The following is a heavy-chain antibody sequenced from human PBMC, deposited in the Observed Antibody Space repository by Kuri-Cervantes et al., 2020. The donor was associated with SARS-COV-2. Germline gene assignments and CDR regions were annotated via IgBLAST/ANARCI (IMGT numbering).Heavy chain of an antibody. V-gene: IGHV3-30*02. J-gene: IGHJ4*02. Sequence: GGSLRLSCAASGFTFSSYGMHWVRQAPGKWLVWVAFIRYDGSNKYYAASVKCRFTISRDNSKNTLYLQMNSLRAEDTAVYYCAGLYSSSWFYDYWGQGTLVTVSS. CDR2: IRYDGSNK. CDR1: GFTFSSYG. D-gene: IGHD6-13*01. CDR3: AGLYSSSWFYDY.